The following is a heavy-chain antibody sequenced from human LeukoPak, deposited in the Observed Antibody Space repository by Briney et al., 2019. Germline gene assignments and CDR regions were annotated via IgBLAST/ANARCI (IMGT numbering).Heavy chain of an antibody. V-gene: IGHV4-39*01. D-gene: IGHD1-26*01. CDR2: IYYSGST. Sequence: PSETLSLTCTVSGGSISSSSYYWGWIRQPPGKGLEWIGSIYYSGSTYYNPSLKSRVTISVDTSKNQFSLKLSSVTAADTAVYYCARQGLIVGATRDAFDIWGQGTMATVSS. J-gene: IGHJ3*02. CDR1: GGSISSSSYY. CDR3: ARQGLIVGATRDAFDI.